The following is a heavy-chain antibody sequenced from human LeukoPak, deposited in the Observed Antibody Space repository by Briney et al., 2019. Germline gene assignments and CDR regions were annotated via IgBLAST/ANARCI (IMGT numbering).Heavy chain of an antibody. CDR3: ATEYQCSNTGCYSYMDV. D-gene: IGHD2-2*01. CDR1: GGTFNSYA. V-gene: IGHV1-69*05. CDR2: IIPIFGSA. J-gene: IGHJ6*03. Sequence: ASVKVSCKASGGTFNSYAISWVRQAPGHGLEWVGSIIPIFGSATYAQKFQGKVAISTDESTSTAYMEMSSLTSDDTAVYYCATEYQCSNTGCYSYMDVWGKGTTVTVS.